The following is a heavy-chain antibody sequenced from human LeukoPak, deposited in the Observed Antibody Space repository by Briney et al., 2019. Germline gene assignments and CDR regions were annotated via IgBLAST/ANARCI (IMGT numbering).Heavy chain of an antibody. V-gene: IGHV4-61*01. CDR2: IHYSGST. D-gene: IGHD7-27*01. CDR1: GGSVSSGSYY. Sequence: PSETLPLTCTVSGGSVSSGSYYWSWIRQPPGKGLEWIGYIHYSGSTNYNPSLKSRVTISVDTSKNQFSLKLSSVTAADTAVYYCATPLGYWGQGTLVTVSS. J-gene: IGHJ4*02. CDR3: ATPLGY.